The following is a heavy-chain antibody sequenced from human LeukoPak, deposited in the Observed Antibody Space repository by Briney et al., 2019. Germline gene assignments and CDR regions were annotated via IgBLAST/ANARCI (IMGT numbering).Heavy chain of an antibody. CDR3: VSWAGKYYETSDYYLPPANS. D-gene: IGHD3-22*01. V-gene: IGHV3-11*04. J-gene: IGHJ4*02. Sequence: GGSLRLSCAASGFTFSDYYMSWIRQAPGKGLEWVSYISSSGSTIYYADSVKGRFTISRDNAKNSLYLQMNSLRVEDTAVYYCVSWAGKYYETSDYYLPPANSWGQGTLVTVSS. CDR2: ISSSGSTI. CDR1: GFTFSDYY.